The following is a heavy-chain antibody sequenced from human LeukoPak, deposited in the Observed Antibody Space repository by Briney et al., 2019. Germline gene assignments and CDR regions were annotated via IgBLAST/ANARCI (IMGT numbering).Heavy chain of an antibody. D-gene: IGHD6-13*01. CDR3: AKDFALVQQPSLAFDI. V-gene: IGHV3-30*18. CDR2: ISYDGSNK. CDR1: GFTFSSYD. Sequence: GGSLRLSCAASGFTFSSYDMHWVRQAPGKGLEWVAVISYDGSNKYYADSVKGRFTISRDNSKNTLYLQMNSLRAEDTAVYYCAKDFALVQQPSLAFDIWGQGTMVTVSS. J-gene: IGHJ3*02.